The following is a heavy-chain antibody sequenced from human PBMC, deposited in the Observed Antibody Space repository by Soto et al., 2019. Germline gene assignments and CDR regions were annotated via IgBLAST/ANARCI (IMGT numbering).Heavy chain of an antibody. J-gene: IGHJ6*02. Sequence: PGGSLRLSCAASGFSFTTYGMHWLRQAPAKWLEWVAFISYDGNNKFYADSVKGRFTISRDNSKSTLYLQMNRLRTEDSTVYYCAKDFCSSSSCYGFYYYFYGMDAWGQGXTVTVSS. CDR1: GFSFTTYG. CDR3: AKDFCSSSSCYGFYYYFYGMDA. D-gene: IGHD2-2*01. CDR2: ISYDGNNK. V-gene: IGHV3-30*18.